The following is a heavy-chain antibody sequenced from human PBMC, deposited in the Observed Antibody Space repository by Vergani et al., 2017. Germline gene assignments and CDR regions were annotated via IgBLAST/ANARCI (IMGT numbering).Heavy chain of an antibody. CDR3: TRHTGVAHY. J-gene: IGHJ4*02. V-gene: IGHV3-73*01. CDR1: GFTFSSYS. D-gene: IGHD4-23*01. CDR2: IRSKANSYAT. Sequence: EVQLVESGGGLVQPGGSLRLSCAASGFTFSSYSMNWVRQAPGKGLEWVGRIRSKANSYATAYAASVKGRFTISRDDSKNTAYLQMNSLKTEDTAVYYCTRHTGVAHYWGQGTLVTVSS.